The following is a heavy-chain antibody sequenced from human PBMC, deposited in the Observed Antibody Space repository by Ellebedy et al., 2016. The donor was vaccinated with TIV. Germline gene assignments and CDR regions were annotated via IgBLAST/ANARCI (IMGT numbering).Heavy chain of an antibody. CDR1: GDFMSNGGYY. J-gene: IGHJ4*02. V-gene: IGHV4-31*03. CDR2: IDWSGKS. Sequence: MPSETLSLTCTVSGDFMSNGGYYWSWIRQHPGKGLEWLGYIDWSGKSIYNPSLKSRLTISVDKSSNQFSLTLTSATAADTGVYYCAKKFDSWGRGPLVTVSS. CDR3: AKKFDS.